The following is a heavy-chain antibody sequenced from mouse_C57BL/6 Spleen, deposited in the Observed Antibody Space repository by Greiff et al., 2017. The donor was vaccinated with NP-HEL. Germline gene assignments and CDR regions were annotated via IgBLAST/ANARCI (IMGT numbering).Heavy chain of an antibody. CDR2: IDPSDSET. CDR3: ASLCYGSSPRAMDY. Sequence: VQLQQSGAELVRPGSSVKLSCKASGYTFTSYWMHWVKQRPIQGLEWIGNIDPSDSETHYNQKFKDKATLTVDKSSSTAYMQLSSLTSEDSAVYYCASLCYGSSPRAMDYWGQGTSVTVSS. V-gene: IGHV1-52*01. J-gene: IGHJ4*01. D-gene: IGHD1-1*01. CDR1: GYTFTSYW.